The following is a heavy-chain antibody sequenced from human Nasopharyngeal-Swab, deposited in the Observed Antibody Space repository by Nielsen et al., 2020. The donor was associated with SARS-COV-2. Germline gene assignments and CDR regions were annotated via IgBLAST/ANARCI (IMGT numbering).Heavy chain of an antibody. D-gene: IGHD6-13*01. CDR2: ISSSGSTI. V-gene: IGHV3-11*04. J-gene: IGHJ4*02. CDR3: ASIAAAHTTYFDY. CDR1: GFTFSDYY. Sequence: GESLKISCAASGFTFSDYYMSWIRQAPGKGLEWVSYISSSGSTIYYADSVKGRFTISRDNAKNSLYLQMNSLRAEDTAVYYCASIAAAHTTYFDYWGQGTLVTVSS.